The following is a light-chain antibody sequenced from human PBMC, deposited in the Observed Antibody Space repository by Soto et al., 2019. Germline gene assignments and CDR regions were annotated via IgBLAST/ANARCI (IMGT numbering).Light chain of an antibody. Sequence: QSVLTQPASVSGSPGQSITISCTGTSSDVGSYNLVSWYQQHPGKAPKFMIYEGSKRPSGVSNRFSGSKSGNTASLTISGLQAADEADYYCCSYAGSSTFVFGGGTKLTVL. CDR1: SSDVGSYNL. J-gene: IGLJ2*01. CDR2: EGS. CDR3: CSYAGSSTFV. V-gene: IGLV2-23*03.